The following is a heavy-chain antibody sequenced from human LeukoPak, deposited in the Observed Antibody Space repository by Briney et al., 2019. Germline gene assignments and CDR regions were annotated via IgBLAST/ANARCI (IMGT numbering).Heavy chain of an antibody. V-gene: IGHV3-7*01. CDR2: IKQDGSEK. D-gene: IGHD2-2*02. CDR3: ARGEGYCSSTSCYTFLFHYYYGMDV. CDR1: TSTFSTYA. Sequence: PGGSLRLSCAVSTSTFSTYALTWVRQAPGKGLEWVANIKQDGSEKYYVDSVKGRFTISRDNAKNSLYLQMNSLRAEDTAVYYCARGEGYCSSTSCYTFLFHYYYGMDVWGQGTTVTVSS. J-gene: IGHJ6*02.